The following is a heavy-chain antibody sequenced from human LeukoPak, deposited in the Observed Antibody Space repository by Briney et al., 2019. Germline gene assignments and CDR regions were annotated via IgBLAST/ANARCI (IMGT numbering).Heavy chain of an antibody. CDR3: ARDSPVWSGSYYYYYGMDV. D-gene: IGHD3-3*01. V-gene: IGHV1-2*02. CDR2: INPNSGGT. J-gene: IGHJ6*02. Sequence: ASVKVSCKASGYTFTSYYIHWVRQAPGQGLEWMGWINPNSGGTNYAQKFQGRVTMTRDTSISTAYMELSRLRSDDTAVYYCARDSPVWSGSYYYYYGMDVWGQGTTVTVSS. CDR1: GYTFTSYY.